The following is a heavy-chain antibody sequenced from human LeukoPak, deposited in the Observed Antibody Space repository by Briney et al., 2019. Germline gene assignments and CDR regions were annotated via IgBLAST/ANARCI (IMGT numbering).Heavy chain of an antibody. CDR1: GGTFSSYA. CDR2: IIPIFGTA. J-gene: IGHJ6*03. D-gene: IGHD3-9*01. CDR3: ARVGAGYDILTGYQYYYYYMDV. V-gene: IGHV1-69*06. Sequence: ASVKVSCKASGGTFSSYAISWVRQAPGQGLEWMGGIIPIFGTANYAQKFQGRVTITADKSTSTAYMELSSLRSEDTAVYYCARVGAGYDILTGYQYYYYYMDVWGKGTTVTVSS.